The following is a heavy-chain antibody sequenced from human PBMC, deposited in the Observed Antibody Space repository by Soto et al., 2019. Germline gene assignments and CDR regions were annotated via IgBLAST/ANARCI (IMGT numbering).Heavy chain of an antibody. J-gene: IGHJ6*02. CDR3: ARGGGAAAGTYYYGMDV. Sequence: GGSLRLSCAASGFTFSSYSMNWVRQAPEKGLEWVSYISSSSSTIYYADSVKGRFTISRDNAKNSLYLQMNSLRDEDTAVYYCARGGGAAAGTYYYGMDVWGQGTTVTVSS. CDR1: GFTFSSYS. CDR2: ISSSSSTI. V-gene: IGHV3-48*02. D-gene: IGHD6-13*01.